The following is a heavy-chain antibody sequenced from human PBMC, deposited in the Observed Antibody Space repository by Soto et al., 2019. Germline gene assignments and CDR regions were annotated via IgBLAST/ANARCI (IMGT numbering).Heavy chain of an antibody. Sequence: ASVKVSCKASGYTFGNYGISWLRQAPGQGLEWMGWISTYNGTTDYAQKFQGRVTLTTDISTSTAYMEVRSLRSDDTAVYYCARYYYDDSGYDNWCDPWGQGTLVTVSS. D-gene: IGHD3-22*01. J-gene: IGHJ5*02. CDR2: ISTYNGTT. CDR1: GYTFGNYG. CDR3: ARYYYDDSGYDNWCDP. V-gene: IGHV1-18*01.